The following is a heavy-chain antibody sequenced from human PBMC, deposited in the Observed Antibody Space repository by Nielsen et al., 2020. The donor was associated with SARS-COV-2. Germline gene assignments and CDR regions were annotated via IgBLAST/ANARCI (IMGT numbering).Heavy chain of an antibody. CDR3: TRDLISFDY. CDR1: GFTFGDYA. V-gene: IGHV3-49*04. J-gene: IGHJ4*02. Sequence: GGSLSLSCTASGFTFGDYAMSWVRQAPGKGLEWVGFIRSKAYGGTTEYAASVKGRFTISRDDSKSIAYLQMNSLKTEDTAVYYCTRDLISFDYWGQGTLVTVSS. CDR2: IRSKAYGGTT. D-gene: IGHD3-3*02.